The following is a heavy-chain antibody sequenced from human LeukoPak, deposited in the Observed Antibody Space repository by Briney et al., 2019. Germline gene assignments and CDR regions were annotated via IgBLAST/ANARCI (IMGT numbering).Heavy chain of an antibody. J-gene: IGHJ6*03. D-gene: IGHD7-27*01. CDR2: MNPNSGNT. CDR1: GYTFASYD. V-gene: IGHV1-8*03. Sequence: ASVKISCKASGYTFASYDINWVRQATGQGLEWMGWMNPNSGNTGYAQKFQGRVTITRNTSISTAYMELSSLRSEDTAVYYCARGITGEYYYYYMDVWGKGTTVTVSS. CDR3: ARGITGEYYYYYMDV.